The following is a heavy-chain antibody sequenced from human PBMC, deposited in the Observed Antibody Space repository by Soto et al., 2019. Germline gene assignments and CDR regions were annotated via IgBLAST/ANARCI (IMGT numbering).Heavy chain of an antibody. CDR1: GGSISSGGYY. J-gene: IGHJ2*01. CDR3: ARETYYYDSSGYKYWYFDL. V-gene: IGHV4-31*03. Sequence: QVQLQESGPGLVKPSQTLSLTCTVSGGSISSGGYYWSWIRQHPGKGLEWIGYIYYSGSTYYNPSLKSRVTISVDTSKNQFSLKLSSVTAADTAVYYCARETYYYDSSGYKYWYFDLWGRGTLVTVSS. D-gene: IGHD3-22*01. CDR2: IYYSGST.